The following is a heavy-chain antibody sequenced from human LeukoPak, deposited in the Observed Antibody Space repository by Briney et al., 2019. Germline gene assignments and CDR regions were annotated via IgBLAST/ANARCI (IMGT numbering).Heavy chain of an antibody. CDR1: GYTFTSYY. Sequence: ASVKVSCKASGYTFTSYYMHWVRQAPGQGLAWMGIINPSGGSTSYAQKFQGRVTMTRDTSTSTVYMELSSLRSEDTAVYYCARDFGWSNYYYYYMDVWSKGTTVTISS. J-gene: IGHJ6*03. V-gene: IGHV1-46*01. D-gene: IGHD6-19*01. CDR3: ARDFGWSNYYYYYMDV. CDR2: INPSGGST.